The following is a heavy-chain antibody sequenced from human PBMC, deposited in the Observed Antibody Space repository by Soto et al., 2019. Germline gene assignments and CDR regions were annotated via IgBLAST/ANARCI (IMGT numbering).Heavy chain of an antibody. D-gene: IGHD3-10*01. CDR2: ISSDSSTI. CDR1: GSAFRTFG. Sequence: GGSLRLSCAASGSAFRTFGMNWVRQALGKRPEWVSYISSDSSTINYADSVKGRFTISRDNAKNSLYLQMNNLRADDTAMYYCARDLGMVRGDLYLVYWCQGAVVTVSS. CDR3: ARDLGMVRGDLYLVY. J-gene: IGHJ4*02. V-gene: IGHV3-48*01.